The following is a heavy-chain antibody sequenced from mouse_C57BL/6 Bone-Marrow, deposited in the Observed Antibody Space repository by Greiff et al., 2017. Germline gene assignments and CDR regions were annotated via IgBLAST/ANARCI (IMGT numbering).Heavy chain of an antibody. J-gene: IGHJ3*01. CDR1: GFTFSSYA. V-gene: IGHV5-4*01. CDR3: ARVFAY. CDR2: ISDGGSYT. Sequence: EVQLVESGGGLVKPGGSLKLSCAASGFTFSSYAMSWVRQTPEKRLEWVATISDGGSYTYYPDNVKGRFTISRDNAKNNLYLQMSHLKSEDTAMYYCARVFAYWGQGTLVTVSA.